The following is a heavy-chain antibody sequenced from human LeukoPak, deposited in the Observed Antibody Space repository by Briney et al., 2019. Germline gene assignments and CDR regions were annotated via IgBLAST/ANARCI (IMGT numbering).Heavy chain of an antibody. CDR3: VRGRGPRTGTMSIPFDY. CDR1: GGSISSGGYY. V-gene: IGHV4-31*03. CDR2: IYYSGST. J-gene: IGHJ4*02. Sequence: SETLSLTCTVSGGSISSGGYYWSWIRQHPGKGLEWIGYIYYSGSTYYNPSLRSRVTISVDTSKNQFSLKLSSVTAADTAVYYCVRGRGPRTGTMSIPFDYWGQGTLVTVSS. D-gene: IGHD1-1*01.